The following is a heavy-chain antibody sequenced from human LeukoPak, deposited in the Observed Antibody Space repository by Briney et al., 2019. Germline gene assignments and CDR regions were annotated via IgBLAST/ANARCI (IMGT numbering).Heavy chain of an antibody. J-gene: IGHJ4*02. CDR1: GGSISSGSYY. V-gene: IGHV4-61*02. Sequence: PSQTLSLTCTVSGGSISSGSYYWSWIRQPAGKGLEWIGRIYTSGSTNYNPSLKSRVTISVDTSKNQFSLKLSSVTAADTAVYYCARDQSNRAISYFDYWGQGTLVTVSS. CDR3: ARDQSNRAISYFDY. D-gene: IGHD3-3*01. CDR2: IYTSGST.